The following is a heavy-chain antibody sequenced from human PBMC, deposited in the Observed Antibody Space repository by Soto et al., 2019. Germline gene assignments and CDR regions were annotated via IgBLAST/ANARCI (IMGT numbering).Heavy chain of an antibody. CDR2: FDPEDGET. J-gene: IGHJ4*02. Sequence: ASVKVSCKVSGYTLTELSMHWVRQAPGKGLEWMGGFDPEDGETIYAQKFQGRVTMTEDTSTDTAYMELSSLRSEDTAVYYCATVWPSSSWYSSDYWGQGTLVTVS. CDR1: GYTLTELS. V-gene: IGHV1-24*01. D-gene: IGHD6-13*01. CDR3: ATVWPSSSWYSSDY.